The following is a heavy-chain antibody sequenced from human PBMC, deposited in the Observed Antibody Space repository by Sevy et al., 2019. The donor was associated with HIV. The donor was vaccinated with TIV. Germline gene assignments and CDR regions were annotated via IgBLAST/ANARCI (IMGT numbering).Heavy chain of an antibody. CDR2: IIPIFGTP. Sequence: ASVKVSCKASGDTFSTYGLSWVRQAPGQGLEWKGGIIPIFGTPNYAQKFQGRVTITADESASTAYMELSSLRSEDTALYYCAREGGVATTGDHDAFDIWGHGTLVTVSS. CDR1: GDTFSTYG. J-gene: IGHJ3*02. V-gene: IGHV1-69*13. CDR3: AREGGVATTGDHDAFDI. D-gene: IGHD7-27*01.